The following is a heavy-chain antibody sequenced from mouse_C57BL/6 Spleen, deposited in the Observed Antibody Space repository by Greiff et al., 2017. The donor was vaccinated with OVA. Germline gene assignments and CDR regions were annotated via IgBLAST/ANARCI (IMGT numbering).Heavy chain of an antibody. CDR1: GYTFTSYW. V-gene: IGHV1-55*01. Sequence: QVQLKEPGAELVKPGASVKMSCKASGYTFTSYWITWVKQRPGQGLEWIGDIYPGSGSTNYNEKFKSKATLTVDTSSSTAYMQLSSLTSEDSAVYYCARYYDYDEWFDYWGQGTTLTVSS. CDR3: ARYYDYDEWFDY. CDR2: IYPGSGST. D-gene: IGHD2-4*01. J-gene: IGHJ2*01.